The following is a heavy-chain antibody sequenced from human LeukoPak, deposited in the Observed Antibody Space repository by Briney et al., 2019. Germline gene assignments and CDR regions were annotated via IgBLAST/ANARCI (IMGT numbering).Heavy chain of an antibody. D-gene: IGHD4-11*01. V-gene: IGHV3-30*02. Sequence: GGSLRLSCAVSGLTFSISGMHWVRQAPGKGLEWVTFIRDDGSSEYYADSVKGRFTISRDSSKYTLYLQMNSLRAEDTAVYYCVRAKDYRGAFDIWGQGTMVTVSS. CDR1: GLTFSISG. CDR3: VRAKDYRGAFDI. CDR2: IRDDGSSE. J-gene: IGHJ3*02.